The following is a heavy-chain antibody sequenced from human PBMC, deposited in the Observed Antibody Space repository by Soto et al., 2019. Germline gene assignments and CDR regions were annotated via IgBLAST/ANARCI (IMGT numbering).Heavy chain of an antibody. V-gene: IGHV3-33*01. CDR3: ARERIGSYKPIYYYYGMDV. Sequence: QVQLVESGGGVVQPGRSLRLSCAASGFTFSSYGMHWVRQAPGKGLEWVAVIWYDGSNKYYADSVKGRFTISRDNSKNTLYLQMNSLRAEDTAVYYCARERIGSYKPIYYYYGMDVWGQGTTVTVSS. CDR1: GFTFSSYG. CDR2: IWYDGSNK. J-gene: IGHJ6*02. D-gene: IGHD1-26*01.